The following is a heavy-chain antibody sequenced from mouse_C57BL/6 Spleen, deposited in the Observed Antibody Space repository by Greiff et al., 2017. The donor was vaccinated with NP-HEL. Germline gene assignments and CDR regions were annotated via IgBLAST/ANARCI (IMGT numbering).Heavy chain of an antibody. D-gene: IGHD2-1*01. CDR2: IFPGSGST. CDR1: GYTFTDYY. J-gene: IGHJ4*01. CDR3: ARSRLGGKYVGNYYYAMDY. V-gene: IGHV1-75*01. Sequence: QVQLKQSGPELVKPGASVKISCKASGYTFTDYYINWVKQRPGQGLEWIGWIFPGSGSTYYNEKFKGKATLTVDKSSSTAYMLLSSLTSEDSAVYFCARSRLGGKYVGNYYYAMDYWGQGTSVTVSS.